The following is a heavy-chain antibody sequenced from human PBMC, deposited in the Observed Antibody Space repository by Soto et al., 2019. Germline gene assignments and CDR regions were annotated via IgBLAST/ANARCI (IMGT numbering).Heavy chain of an antibody. CDR1: GGSISSSSYY. Sequence: SSETLSLTCTVSGGSISSSSYYWGWIRQPPGKGLEWIGSIYYSGSTYYNPSLKSRVTISVDTSKNQFSLKLSSVTAADTAVYYCARHRSSSWYNFYYFFYRMDVWGEGTTVTVSS. J-gene: IGHJ6*02. D-gene: IGHD6-13*01. CDR2: IYYSGST. V-gene: IGHV4-39*01. CDR3: ARHRSSSWYNFYYFFYRMDV.